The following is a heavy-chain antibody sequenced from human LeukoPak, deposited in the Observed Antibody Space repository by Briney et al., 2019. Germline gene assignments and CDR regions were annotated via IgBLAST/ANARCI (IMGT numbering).Heavy chain of an antibody. CDR2: ISAYNGNT. J-gene: IGHJ1*01. CDR1: GYTFTNYG. D-gene: IGHD2-15*01. CDR3: ARVNRWWATGGYFQH. V-gene: IGHV1-18*01. Sequence: GASVKVSCKASGYTFTNYGISWVRQAPGQGLEWMGWISAYNGNTNYAQKLQGRVTMTTDTSTSTAYMELRSLRPDDTAVYYCARVNRWWATGGYFQHWGQGTLVTVSS.